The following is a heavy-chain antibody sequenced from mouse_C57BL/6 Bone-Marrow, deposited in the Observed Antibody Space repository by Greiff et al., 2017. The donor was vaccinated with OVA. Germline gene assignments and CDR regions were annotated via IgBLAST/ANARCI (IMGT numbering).Heavy chain of an antibody. CDR3: ARRPHYYGSSYYFDY. CDR2: ISGGGGNT. J-gene: IGHJ2*01. CDR1: GFTFSSYT. D-gene: IGHD1-1*01. Sequence: EVHLVESGGGLVKPGGSLKLSCAASGFTFSSYTMSWVRQTPEKRLEWVATISGGGGNTYYPDSVKGRFTISSDNAKNTLYLQMSRLRSEDTALYYCARRPHYYGSSYYFDYWGQGTTLTVSS. V-gene: IGHV5-9*01.